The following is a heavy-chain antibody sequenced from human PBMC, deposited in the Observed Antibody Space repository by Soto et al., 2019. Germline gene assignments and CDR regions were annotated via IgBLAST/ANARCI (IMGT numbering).Heavy chain of an antibody. V-gene: IGHV3-23*01. Sequence: PGGSLRLSCAASGFTFRRYAVSWVRQAPGKGLEWVSAISGSGGSTYFRDTVRGRFTISRDNSKNTLYLQMDSLRAEDTAVYYCAKDSISSDGGYYLYYFDSWGQGTLVTVSS. CDR3: AKDSISSDGGYYLYYFDS. D-gene: IGHD3-22*01. CDR2: ISGSGGST. J-gene: IGHJ4*02. CDR1: GFTFRRYA.